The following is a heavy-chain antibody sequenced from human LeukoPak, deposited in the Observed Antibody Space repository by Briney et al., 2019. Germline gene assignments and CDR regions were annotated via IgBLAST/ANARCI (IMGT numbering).Heavy chain of an antibody. CDR1: GFTFRSYG. CDR3: AKTVSSSWGFFDS. V-gene: IGHV3-30*02. D-gene: IGHD6-6*01. CDR2: VRDDGSTK. Sequence: PGGSLRLSCAASGFTFRSYGMHWVRQAPGKGLEWMAFVRDDGSTKYYADSVKGRFTISRDNPKSTLFLQMNSLRAEDTAVYFCAKTVSSSWGFFDSWGQGTLVTVSS. J-gene: IGHJ4*02.